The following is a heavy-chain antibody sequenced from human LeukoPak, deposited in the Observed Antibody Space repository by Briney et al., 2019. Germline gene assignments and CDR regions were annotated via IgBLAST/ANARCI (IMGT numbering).Heavy chain of an antibody. CDR3: ARRNYYGSGPWYFDL. CDR2: ISSNGGST. J-gene: IGHJ2*01. D-gene: IGHD3-10*01. CDR1: GFTFSSCA. Sequence: PGGSLRLSCAASGFTFSSCAMHWVRQAPGKGLEYVSAISSNGGSTYYANSVKGRFTISRDNSKNTLYLQMGSLRAEDMAVYYCARRNYYGSGPWYFDLWGRGTLVTVSS. V-gene: IGHV3-64*01.